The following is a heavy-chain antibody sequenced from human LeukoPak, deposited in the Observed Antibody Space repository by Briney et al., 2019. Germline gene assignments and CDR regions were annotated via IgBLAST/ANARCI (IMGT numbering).Heavy chain of an antibody. CDR1: GGSISSGSYY. V-gene: IGHV4-61*09. J-gene: IGHJ6*03. CDR3: ARDKPDYGDYSTSPAYYMDV. CDR2: IYTSGST. D-gene: IGHD4-17*01. Sequence: SSETLSLTCTVSGGSISSGSYYWSWIRQPAGKGLEWIGHIYTSGSTNYNPSLKSRVTMSVDTSKNLFSLKLSSVTAADTAVYYCARDKPDYGDYSTSPAYYMDVWGKGTTVTVSS.